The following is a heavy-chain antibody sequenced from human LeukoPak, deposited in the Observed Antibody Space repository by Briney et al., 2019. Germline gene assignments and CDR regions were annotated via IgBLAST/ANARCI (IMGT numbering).Heavy chain of an antibody. V-gene: IGHV3-9*01. CDR3: ARVEVVRGVDY. J-gene: IGHJ4*02. Sequence: GGSLRLSCAASGFTFDDYAMHWVRQAPGKGLEWVSGISWNSGNIGYADSVKGRFTISRDNAKNSLYLQMTSLRAEDTALYYCARVEVVRGVDYWGQGTLVTVSS. CDR2: ISWNSGNI. D-gene: IGHD3-10*01. CDR1: GFTFDDYA.